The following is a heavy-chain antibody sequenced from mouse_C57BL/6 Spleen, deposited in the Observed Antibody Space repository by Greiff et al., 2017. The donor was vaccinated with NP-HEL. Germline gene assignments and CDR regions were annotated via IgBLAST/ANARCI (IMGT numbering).Heavy chain of an antibody. V-gene: IGHV5-6*01. CDR1: GFTFSSYG. CDR2: ISSGGSYT. CDR3: ARQNFSGDY. J-gene: IGHJ4*01. Sequence: EVQLVESGGDLVKPGGSLKLSCAASGFTFSSYGMSWVRQTPDKRLEWVATISSGGSYTYYPDSVKGRFTISRDNAKNTLYLQMSSLKSEDTAMYYCARQNFSGDYWGQGTSVTVSS.